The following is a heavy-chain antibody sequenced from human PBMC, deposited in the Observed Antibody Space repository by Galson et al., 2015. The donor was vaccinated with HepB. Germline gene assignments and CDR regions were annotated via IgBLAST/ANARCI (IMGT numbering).Heavy chain of an antibody. Sequence: SVKFSCKASGGTFSSYAISWVRQAPGQGLEWMGGIIPIFGTANYAQKFQGRVTITADESTSTAYMELSSLRSEDTAVYYCARAWDIVVVPAAAAYYYYGMDVWGQGTTVTVSS. D-gene: IGHD2-2*01. CDR1: GGTFSSYA. CDR3: ARAWDIVVVPAAAAYYYYGMDV. CDR2: IIPIFGTA. J-gene: IGHJ6*02. V-gene: IGHV1-69*13.